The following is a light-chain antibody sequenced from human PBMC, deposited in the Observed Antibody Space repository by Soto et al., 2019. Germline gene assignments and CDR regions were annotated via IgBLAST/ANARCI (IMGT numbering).Light chain of an antibody. CDR3: QHYHSYPWT. Sequence: EIVMTQSPATLSVSPGERATLSCRASQSVSSKLAWFQQKPGQAPRLLIYGTSTRATGIPVRFSGSGSGAEFTLTITSLQSEDFATYFCQHYHSYPWTFGQGTKVEIK. CDR1: QSVSSK. CDR2: GTS. J-gene: IGKJ1*01. V-gene: IGKV3-15*01.